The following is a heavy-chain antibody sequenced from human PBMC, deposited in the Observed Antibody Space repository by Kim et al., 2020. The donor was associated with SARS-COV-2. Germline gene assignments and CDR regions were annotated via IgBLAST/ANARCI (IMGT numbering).Heavy chain of an antibody. V-gene: IGHV4-59*01. CDR2: VYHTGNT. Sequence: SETLSLTCSVSGGPIRSYYWAWIRQPPGKRLEYIGYVYHTGNTDYNPSLRGRVTISLDTSKRQFSLTLTSVTAADTAVYYCASTGMGAVGWFDPWGQGTLVTVS. CDR3: ASTGMGAVGWFDP. CDR1: GGPIRSYY. J-gene: IGHJ5*02. D-gene: IGHD1-26*01.